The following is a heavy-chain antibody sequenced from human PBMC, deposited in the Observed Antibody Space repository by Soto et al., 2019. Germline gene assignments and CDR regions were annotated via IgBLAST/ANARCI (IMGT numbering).Heavy chain of an antibody. V-gene: IGHV1-2*06. CDR3: ARDRHKGGCDYFDV. D-gene: IGHD6-19*01. CDR1: GYIFTDYY. Sequence: ASVKVSCKTSGYIFTDYYIHWLRQAPGQGLEWMGRISPNTGDTHYAQDFQYRVTMTRDTSANTAYMELSRLTSADTAIFFCARDRHKGGCDYFDVWAQGTLVTISS. CDR2: ISPNTGDT. J-gene: IGHJ4*02.